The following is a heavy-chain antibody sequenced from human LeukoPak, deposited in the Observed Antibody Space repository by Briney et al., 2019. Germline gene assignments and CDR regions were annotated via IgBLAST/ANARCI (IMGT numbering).Heavy chain of an antibody. J-gene: IGHJ3*02. CDR2: INHSGST. CDR3: ARGGLYYDFWSGYYLYDAFDI. Sequence: SETLSLTCAVYGGSFSGYYWSWIRQPPGKGLEWIGEINHSGSTNYNPSLKSRVTKSVDTSKNQFSLKLSSVTAADTAVYYCARGGLYYDFWSGYYLYDAFDIWGQGTMVTVSS. V-gene: IGHV4-34*01. D-gene: IGHD3-3*01. CDR1: GGSFSGYY.